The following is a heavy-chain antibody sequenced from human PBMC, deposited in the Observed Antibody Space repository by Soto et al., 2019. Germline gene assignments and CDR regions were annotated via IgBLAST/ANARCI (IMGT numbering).Heavy chain of an antibody. V-gene: IGHV3-11*01. CDR3: ARDHSYDFWSGYNWFDP. CDR2: ISSSGSTI. CDR1: GFTFSYYY. Sequence: GGSLRLSCPASGFTFSYYYMSWIRQAPGKGLEWVSYISSSGSTIYYADSVKGRFTISRDNAKNSLYLQMNSLRAEDTAVYYCARDHSYDFWSGYNWFDPWGQGTLVTVSS. J-gene: IGHJ5*02. D-gene: IGHD3-3*01.